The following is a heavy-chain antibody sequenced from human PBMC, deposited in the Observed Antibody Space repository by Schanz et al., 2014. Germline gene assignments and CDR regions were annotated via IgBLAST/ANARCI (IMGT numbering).Heavy chain of an antibody. V-gene: IGHV3-23*01. CDR2: ISASGGTT. CDR3: AKGPYYYYYMDV. CDR1: GFTFSAYA. Sequence: EVQLLESGGGLVQPGGSLRLSCAASGFTFSAYAMTWVRQIPGKGLEWVSAISASGGTTYYADSVKGRFTISGDSSKYTVYLQMNSLRADDTAVYYCAKGPYYYYYMDVWGNGTTVTVSS. J-gene: IGHJ6*03.